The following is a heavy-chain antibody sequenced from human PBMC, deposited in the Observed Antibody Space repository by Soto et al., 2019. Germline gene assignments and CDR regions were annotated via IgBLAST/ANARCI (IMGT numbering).Heavy chain of an antibody. CDR1: GYTFTSYA. V-gene: IGHV1-3*01. J-gene: IGHJ4*02. CDR3: ARCSGGSCGLDY. CDR2: INAGNGNT. D-gene: IGHD2-15*01. Sequence: SVKVSCKASGYTFTSYAMHWVRQAPGQRLEWMGWINAGNGNTKYSQKFQGRVTITRDTPASTAYVELSSLRSEDTAVYYCARCSGGSCGLDYWGQGTLVTVSS.